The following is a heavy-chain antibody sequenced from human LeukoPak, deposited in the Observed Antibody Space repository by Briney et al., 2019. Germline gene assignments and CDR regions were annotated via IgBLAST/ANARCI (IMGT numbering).Heavy chain of an antibody. CDR2: VSSSSSTI. CDR3: ARDYMPLYYFDY. V-gene: IGHV3-48*02. D-gene: IGHD2-2*01. J-gene: IGHJ4*02. CDR1: GFTFSSYS. Sequence: GGSLRLSCAASGFTFSSYSMNWVRQAPGKGLEWVSYVSSSSSTIYYADSVKGRFTISRDNAKNSLYLQMNSLRDEDTAVCYCARDYMPLYYFDYWGQGTLVTVSS.